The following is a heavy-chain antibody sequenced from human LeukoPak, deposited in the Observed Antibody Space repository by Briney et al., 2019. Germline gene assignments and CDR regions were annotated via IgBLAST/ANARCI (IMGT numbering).Heavy chain of an antibody. V-gene: IGHV1-18*01. J-gene: IGHJ5*02. CDR1: GYTFTSYG. CDR3: ARTYSSGWDPNWFDP. CDR2: ISAYNGNT. Sequence: SVKVSCRASGYTFTSYGISWVRQAPGQGLEWMGWISAYNGNTNYAQKLQGRVTMTTDTSTSTAYMELRSLRSDDTAVYYCARTYSSGWDPNWFDPWGQGTLVTVSS. D-gene: IGHD6-19*01.